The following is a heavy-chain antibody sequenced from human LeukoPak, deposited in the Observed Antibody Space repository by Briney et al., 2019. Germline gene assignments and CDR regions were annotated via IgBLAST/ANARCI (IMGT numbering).Heavy chain of an antibody. D-gene: IGHD6-19*01. Sequence: ASVKVSCKASGYTFTSYYMHWVRQAPGQGLEWMGWINPNSGGTNYAQKFQGRVTMTRDTSISTAYMELSRLRSDDTAVYYCARETGIAVAGAAVDYWGQGTLVTVSS. V-gene: IGHV1-2*02. J-gene: IGHJ4*02. CDR1: GYTFTSYY. CDR3: ARETGIAVAGAAVDY. CDR2: INPNSGGT.